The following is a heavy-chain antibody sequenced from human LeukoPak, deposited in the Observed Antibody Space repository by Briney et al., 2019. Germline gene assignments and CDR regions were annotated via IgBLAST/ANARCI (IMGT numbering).Heavy chain of an antibody. Sequence: ASVKVPCKAPGYTFTNHGIAWVRQAPGQGLEWMGWISCYNGDTRYAQKLQGRVTMSTDTSTTTAYMELTSLRSDDTAVYYCARDPSNTSGWSPYFDFWGQGTLVTVSS. CDR3: ARDPSNTSGWSPYFDF. CDR1: GYTFTNHG. J-gene: IGHJ4*02. V-gene: IGHV1-18*01. D-gene: IGHD6-19*01. CDR2: ISCYNGDT.